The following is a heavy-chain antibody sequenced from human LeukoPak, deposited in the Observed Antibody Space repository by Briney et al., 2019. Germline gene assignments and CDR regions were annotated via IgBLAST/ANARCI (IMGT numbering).Heavy chain of an antibody. J-gene: IGHJ4*02. CDR1: GFTFSNAW. D-gene: IGHD5-12*01. CDR2: IKSKTDGGIT. Sequence: GGSLRLSCAASGFTFSNAWMSWVRQAPGKGLEWVGRIKSKTDGGITDYAAPVKGRFTISRDDSKNTLYLQMNSLKTEDTAVYYCTTSWGYKYWGQGTLVTVSS. V-gene: IGHV3-15*01. CDR3: TTSWGYKY.